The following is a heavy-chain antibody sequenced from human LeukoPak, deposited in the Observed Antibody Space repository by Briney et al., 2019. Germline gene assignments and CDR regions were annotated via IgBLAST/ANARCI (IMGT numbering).Heavy chain of an antibody. Sequence: SETLSLTCTVSGYSIGSGYYWGWIRQPPGKGLEWIGSIYHSGGTYYNPSLKSRVTISVDTSKNQFSLNLSSVTAADTAVYYCARGILLWYYFDYWGREPWSPSPQ. D-gene: IGHD2/OR15-2a*01. V-gene: IGHV4-38-2*02. J-gene: IGHJ4*02. CDR1: GYSIGSGYY. CDR3: ARGILLWYYFDY. CDR2: IYHSGGT.